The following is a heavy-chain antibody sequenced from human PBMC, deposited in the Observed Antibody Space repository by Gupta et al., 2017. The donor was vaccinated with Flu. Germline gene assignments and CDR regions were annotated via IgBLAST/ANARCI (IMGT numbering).Heavy chain of an antibody. CDR3: ARGHWDS. Sequence: EVQLVESGGGLVQPGGSLRLSCAAAGFSFSSYEMNWVRLAPGKGLEGVAFISSSAVTYHTASVKGRFTISRDNAKNSVYLQMNKLRVEDTGFYYCARGHWDSWGQGTLVTVSS. CDR1: GFSFSSYE. CDR2: ISSSAVT. V-gene: IGHV3-48*03. J-gene: IGHJ4*02.